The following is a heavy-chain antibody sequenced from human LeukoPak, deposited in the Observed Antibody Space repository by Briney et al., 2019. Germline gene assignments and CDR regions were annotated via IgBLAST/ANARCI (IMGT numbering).Heavy chain of an antibody. CDR3: ARHPNSSGPVDY. CDR2: IYTSGST. D-gene: IGHD3-22*01. CDR1: GGSISSYY. Sequence: SETLSLTCTVSGGSISSYYWSWIRQPPGKGLEWIGYIYTSGSTNYNPSLKSRVTISVDTSKNQFSLKLSSVTAADTAVYYCARHPNSSGPVDYGGQGTLVTVSS. J-gene: IGHJ4*02. V-gene: IGHV4-4*09.